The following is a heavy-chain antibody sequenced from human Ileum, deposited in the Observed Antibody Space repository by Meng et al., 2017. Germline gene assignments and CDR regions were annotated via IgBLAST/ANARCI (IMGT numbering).Heavy chain of an antibody. Sequence: QVQLEESGPGLVKPSGTLAITCAVSGDSISTNWWNWVRQPPGKGLEWIGEIYHSGAFNYNPSLRSRVTISVDKSKNQLSLKLGSLTAADTAVYYCARGAIGTRPFDYWGQGTLVTVSS. CDR3: ARGAIGTRPFDY. D-gene: IGHD2-21*01. CDR2: IYHSGAF. V-gene: IGHV4-4*02. CDR1: GDSISTNW. J-gene: IGHJ4*02.